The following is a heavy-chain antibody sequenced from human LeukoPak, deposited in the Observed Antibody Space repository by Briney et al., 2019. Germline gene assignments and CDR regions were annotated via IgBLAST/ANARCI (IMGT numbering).Heavy chain of an antibody. CDR3: ATFISGITMVRGVGLVDY. CDR1: GFTFSSYG. Sequence: GGSLRLSCAASGFTFSSYGMHWVRQAPGKGLEWVSGISLDGATTYYAGSVEGRFTISRDNSKNTLYLQMNSLRAEDTAVYYCATFISGITMVRGVGLVDYWGQGTLVTVSS. J-gene: IGHJ4*02. CDR2: ISLDGATT. D-gene: IGHD3-10*01. V-gene: IGHV3-23*01.